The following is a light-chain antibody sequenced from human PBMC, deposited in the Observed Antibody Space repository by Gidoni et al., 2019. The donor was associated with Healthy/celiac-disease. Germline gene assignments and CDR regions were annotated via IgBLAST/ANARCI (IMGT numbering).Light chain of an antibody. CDR2: AAS. V-gene: IGKV1-39*01. CDR1: QSTSSY. J-gene: IGKJ4*01. CDR3: QQSYITLALT. Sequence: DIQMTQSPSSLSASVGDRVTTTCRASQSTSSYLYLYMHKQGKAPMRLIYAASSLQKGVPSSGSVSVAVAEFTLTIFSLRPVKLATYFCQQSYITLALTFGEGTKLEIK.